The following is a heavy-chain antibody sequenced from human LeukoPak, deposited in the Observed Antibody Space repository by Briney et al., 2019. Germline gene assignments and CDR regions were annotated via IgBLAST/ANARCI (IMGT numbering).Heavy chain of an antibody. D-gene: IGHD2-2*03. CDR3: ARDGYLAPVIAYLDY. CDR1: GGSISSSSYY. J-gene: IGHJ4*02. Sequence: PSETLSLTCTVSGGSISSSSYYWGWIRQPPGKGLEWVGQVKGDGSRANYADSVKGRFTISRDNAKNTVYLQLNSLRAEDTAVYYCARDGYLAPVIAYLDYWGQGTPVTVSS. CDR2: VKGDGSRA. V-gene: IGHV3-74*01.